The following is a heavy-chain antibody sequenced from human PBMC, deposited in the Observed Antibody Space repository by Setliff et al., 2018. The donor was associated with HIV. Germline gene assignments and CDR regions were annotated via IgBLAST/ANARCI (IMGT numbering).Heavy chain of an antibody. Sequence: ASVKVSCKASGYTFTGYYMHWVRQAPGQGLEWMGWINPNSGGTNYAQKFQGRVTMTRDTSISTAYMELSRLRSDDTAVYYCARVGRNFVATMSADYYYYMDVWGKGATVTVSS. CDR2: INPNSGGT. CDR3: ARVGRNFVATMSADYYYYMDV. D-gene: IGHD5-12*01. J-gene: IGHJ6*03. CDR1: GYTFTGYY. V-gene: IGHV1-2*02.